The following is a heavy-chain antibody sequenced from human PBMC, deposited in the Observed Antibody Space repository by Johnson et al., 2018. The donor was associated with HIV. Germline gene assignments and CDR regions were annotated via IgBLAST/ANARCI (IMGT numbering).Heavy chain of an antibody. J-gene: IGHJ3*02. CDR2: INWNGGSR. CDR3: ARQLARGAFDI. V-gene: IGHV3-20*04. D-gene: IGHD5-18*01. Sequence: VQLVESGGGVVQPGRSLRLSCAASGFTFSSYAMHWVRQAPGKGLEWVSGINWNGGSRGYADSVKGRFTISRDNAKNSLYLQMNSRRAEDTAVYYCARQLARGAFDIWGQGTMVTVSS. CDR1: GFTFSSYA.